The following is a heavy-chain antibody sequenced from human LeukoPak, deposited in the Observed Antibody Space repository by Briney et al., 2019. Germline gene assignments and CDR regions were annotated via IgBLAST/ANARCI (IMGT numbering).Heavy chain of an antibody. J-gene: IGHJ4*02. Sequence: GGSLRLSCAASGFTFSSYAMSWVRQAPGMGLEWVSAISGSSGSTYYADSVKGRFTISRDNSKNTLYLQMNSLRAEDTAVYYCAKSYNGYESKPDYWGQGTLVTVSS. CDR3: AKSYNGYESKPDY. CDR2: ISGSSGST. V-gene: IGHV3-23*01. CDR1: GFTFSSYA. D-gene: IGHD5-12*01.